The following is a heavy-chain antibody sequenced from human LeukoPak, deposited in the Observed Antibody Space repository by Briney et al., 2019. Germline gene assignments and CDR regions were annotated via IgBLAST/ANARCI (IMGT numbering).Heavy chain of an antibody. CDR2: IDSGGIST. J-gene: IGHJ4*01. CDR1: GFTFSDYA. Sequence: PGGSLRLSCAASGFTFSDYAMSWVRQAPGKGLEWVSGIDSGGISTYYADSVKGRFTISRDNSKNTLYLQMNSLRAEDTAVYYCAKLQGDITMVRGVPNGFDYWGQGTLVTVSS. D-gene: IGHD3-10*01. V-gene: IGHV3-23*03. CDR3: AKLQGDITMVRGVPNGFDY.